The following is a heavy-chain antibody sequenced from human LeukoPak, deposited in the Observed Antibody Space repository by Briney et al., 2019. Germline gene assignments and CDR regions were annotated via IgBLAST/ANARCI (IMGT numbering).Heavy chain of an antibody. J-gene: IGHJ4*02. CDR1: GFTFSSYA. CDR2: ISGSAGSA. V-gene: IGHV3-23*01. Sequence: PGGSLRLSCAASGFTFSSYAMSWVRQAPGKGLEWVTGISGSAGSAYYADSVKGRFTISRDNSKNTLYLQMNSLRAEDTAVYFCAKRVGFYFDSWGQGNLVTVSS. CDR3: AKRVGFYFDS.